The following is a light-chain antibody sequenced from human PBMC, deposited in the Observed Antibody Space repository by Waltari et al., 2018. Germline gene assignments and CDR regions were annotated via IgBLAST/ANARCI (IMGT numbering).Light chain of an antibody. Sequence: SALTHPASVSGSPGQSTTIPCAGTSSDFGPNEYVSWYQQHPDKAPKLIIHVAVNLPSGSSNRFSGSKSANTASLTITGLQAEDEADYYCCAYTIRSTLVFGGGTRVTVL. CDR3: CAYTIRSTLV. CDR2: VAV. V-gene: IGLV2-14*03. CDR1: SSDFGPNEY. J-gene: IGLJ3*02.